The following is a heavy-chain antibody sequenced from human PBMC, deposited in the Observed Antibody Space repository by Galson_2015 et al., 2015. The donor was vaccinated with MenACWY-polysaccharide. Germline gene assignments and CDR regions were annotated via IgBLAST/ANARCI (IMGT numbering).Heavy chain of an antibody. CDR2: IDTIGTST. J-gene: IGHJ4*02. Sequence: SLRLSCPASGFTFRRHDMHWLRQAAGKGLAWVSYIDTIGTSTKHADSVKGRFIMSRDNAKNSLYLQMNSMRLEDPAVEYWARGLAGIEDFDFWGQGTLVTVSS. CDR1: GFTFRRHD. CDR3: ARGLAGIEDFDF. V-gene: IGHV3-48*01.